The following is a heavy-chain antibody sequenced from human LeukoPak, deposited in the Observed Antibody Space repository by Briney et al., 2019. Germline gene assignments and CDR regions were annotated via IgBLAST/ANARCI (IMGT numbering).Heavy chain of an antibody. Sequence: PSETLSLTCAVYGGSFSGYYWSWIRQPPGRGLEWIGEINHSGSTNYNPSLKSRVTISVDTSKNQFSLKLSSVTAADTAVYYCARDKAPPYYYDSSGLDYWGQGTLVTVSS. D-gene: IGHD3-22*01. CDR2: INHSGST. J-gene: IGHJ4*02. CDR3: ARDKAPPYYYDSSGLDY. V-gene: IGHV4-34*01. CDR1: GGSFSGYY.